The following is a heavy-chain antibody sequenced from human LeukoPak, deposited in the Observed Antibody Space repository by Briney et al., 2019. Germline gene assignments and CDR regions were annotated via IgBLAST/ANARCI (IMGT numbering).Heavy chain of an antibody. CDR3: ARGDVYGPRGAFDI. V-gene: IGHV4-59*02. J-gene: IGHJ3*02. CDR2: IYYTGST. CDR1: GGSVSEYY. D-gene: IGHD2/OR15-2a*01. Sequence: SETLSLTCTISGGSVSEYYWSWIRQSPGKGLEWIGYIYYTGSTTYNPSLKSRVTISADTSKNQFSLKLSSVTAADTAVYYCARGDVYGPRGAFDIWGQGTMVTVSS.